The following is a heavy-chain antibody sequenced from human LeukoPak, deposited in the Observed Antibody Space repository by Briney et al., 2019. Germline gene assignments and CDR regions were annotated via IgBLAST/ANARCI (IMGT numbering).Heavy chain of an antibody. D-gene: IGHD1-1*01. Sequence: GGSLRLSCAASGFTVSNNYMSWVRQAPGKGLEWVSVLYSGGSTYYADSVKGRFTISRDNSKNTLYLQMNSLRAGDTAVYYCARDPGSYFDYWGQGTLVTVSS. V-gene: IGHV3-53*01. CDR1: GFTVSNNY. CDR3: ARDPGSYFDY. J-gene: IGHJ4*02. CDR2: LYSGGST.